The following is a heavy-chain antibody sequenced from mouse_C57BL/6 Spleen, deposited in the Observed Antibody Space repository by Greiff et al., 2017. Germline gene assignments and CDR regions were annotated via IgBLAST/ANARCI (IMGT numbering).Heavy chain of an antibody. V-gene: IGHV5-17*01. CDR2: ISSGSSTI. CDR3: ASYYGNYEFAY. Sequence: EVKLVESGGGLVKPGGSLKLSCAASGFTFSDYGMHWVRQAPEKGLEWVAYISSGSSTIYYADTVKGRFTISRDNAKNTLFLQMTSLRSEDTAMYYCASYYGNYEFAYWGQGTLVTVSA. CDR1: GFTFSDYG. J-gene: IGHJ3*01. D-gene: IGHD2-1*01.